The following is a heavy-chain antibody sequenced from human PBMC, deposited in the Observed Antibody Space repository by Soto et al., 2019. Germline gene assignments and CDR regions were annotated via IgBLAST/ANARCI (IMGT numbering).Heavy chain of an antibody. J-gene: IGHJ4*02. CDR3: VGGQYYFDY. D-gene: IGHD3-10*01. Sequence: QVQLVESGGGVVQPWRSLRLSCAASGFPFTSYGMHWVREGPDKGLEWVAIISYDGSDKYYADSVKGRFTISRDNSKNTLYLQMNSLRPEDTALYYCVGGQYYFDYRGQGTLVIVSS. CDR1: GFPFTSYG. CDR2: ISYDGSDK. V-gene: IGHV3-30*03.